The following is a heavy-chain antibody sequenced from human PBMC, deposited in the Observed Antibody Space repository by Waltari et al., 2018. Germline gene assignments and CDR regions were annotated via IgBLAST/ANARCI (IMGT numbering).Heavy chain of an antibody. CDR1: GGTISSYY. D-gene: IGHD6-13*01. V-gene: IGHV4-59*01. Sequence: QVQLQESGPGLVKPSETLSLTCTVSGGTISSYYWSWIRQPPGKGLEWIGYIYYSGSTNYNPSLKSRVTISVDTSKNQFSLKLSSVTAADTAVYYCARDGLIAAAGTVWGQGTLVTVSS. CDR2: IYYSGST. J-gene: IGHJ4*02. CDR3: ARDGLIAAAGTV.